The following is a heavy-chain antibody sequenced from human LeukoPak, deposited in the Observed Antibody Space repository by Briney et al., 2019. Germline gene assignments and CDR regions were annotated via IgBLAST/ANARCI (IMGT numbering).Heavy chain of an antibody. J-gene: IGHJ4*02. Sequence: GASVKVSCKASGYTFTSYAMNWVRQAPGQGLEWMGWINTNTGNPTYAQGFTGRFVFSLDTSVSTAYLQISSLKAEDTAVYYCARAGPTYYYDSSGEPVGVFYWGRGTLVTVSS. CDR1: GYTFTSYA. D-gene: IGHD3-22*01. CDR2: INTNTGNP. CDR3: ARAGPTYYYDSSGEPVGVFY. V-gene: IGHV7-4-1*02.